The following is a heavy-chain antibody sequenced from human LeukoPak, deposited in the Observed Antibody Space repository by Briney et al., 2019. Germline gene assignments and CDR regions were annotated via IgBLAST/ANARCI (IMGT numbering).Heavy chain of an antibody. CDR3: TTVRRAVAGPIDY. D-gene: IGHD6-19*01. V-gene: IGHV3-15*01. CDR2: IKSKTDGGTT. Sequence: PGGSLRLSCAASGFTFSNAWMSWVRQAPGKGLEWVGRIKSKTDGGTTDYAAPVKGRFTISRDDSKNTLYLQMNSLKTEDTAVYYCTTVRRAVAGPIDYWGQGTLVTDPS. CDR1: GFTFSNAW. J-gene: IGHJ4*02.